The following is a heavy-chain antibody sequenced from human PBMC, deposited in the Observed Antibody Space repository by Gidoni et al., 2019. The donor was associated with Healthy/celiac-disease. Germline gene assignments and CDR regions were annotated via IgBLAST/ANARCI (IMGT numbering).Heavy chain of an antibody. D-gene: IGHD2-2*01. CDR2: ISGSGGST. J-gene: IGHJ4*02. V-gene: IGHV3-23*04. CDR1: GFTFSSYA. Sequence: EVQLVESGGGLVQPGGSLRLSCAASGFTFSSYAMSWVRQAPGKGLEWVSAISGSGGSTYYADSVKGRFTISRDNSKNTLYLQMNSLRAEDTAVYYCAKDPEYQLLPLNYFDYWGQGTLVTVSS. CDR3: AKDPEYQLLPLNYFDY.